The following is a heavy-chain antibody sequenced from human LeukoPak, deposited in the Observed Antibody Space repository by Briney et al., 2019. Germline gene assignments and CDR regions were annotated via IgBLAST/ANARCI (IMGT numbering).Heavy chain of an antibody. CDR1: GGPFSGYY. V-gene: IGHV4-34*01. D-gene: IGHD3-10*01. Sequence: SETLSLTCAVYGGPFSGYYWGWIRQPPGKGLEWIGEINHSGSTNYNPSLKSRVTISVDTSKNQFSLKLSSVTAADTAVYYCARGSVTMVRGVIIYWGQGTLVTVSS. CDR3: ARGSVTMVRGVIIY. CDR2: INHSGST. J-gene: IGHJ4*02.